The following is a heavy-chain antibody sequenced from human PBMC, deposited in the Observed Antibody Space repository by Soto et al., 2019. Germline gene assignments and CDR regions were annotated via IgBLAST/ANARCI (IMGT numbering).Heavy chain of an antibody. J-gene: IGHJ6*02. V-gene: IGHV4-39*01. CDR3: ASTTGKSSYYYYYGMDV. CDR2: IYYSGST. Sequence: SETLSLTCTVSGGSISSSSYYWGWIRHPPGKGLEWIGSIYYSGSTYYNPSLKSRVTISVDTSKNQFSLKLSSVTAADTAVYYCASTTGKSSYYYYYGMDVWGQGTTVTVSS. CDR1: GGSISSSSYY. D-gene: IGHD1-1*01.